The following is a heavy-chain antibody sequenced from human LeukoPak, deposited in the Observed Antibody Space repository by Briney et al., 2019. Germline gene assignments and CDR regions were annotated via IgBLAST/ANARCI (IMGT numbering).Heavy chain of an antibody. Sequence: PSETLSLTCTVSGGSISSYYWSWIRQPAGKGLEWIGRIYTSGSTNYNPSLKSRVTMSVDTSKNQLSLKLSSVTAADTAVYYCARDQGQWLVLDAFDIWGQGTMVTVSS. CDR1: GGSISSYY. D-gene: IGHD6-19*01. CDR3: ARDQGQWLVLDAFDI. V-gene: IGHV4-4*07. CDR2: IYTSGST. J-gene: IGHJ3*02.